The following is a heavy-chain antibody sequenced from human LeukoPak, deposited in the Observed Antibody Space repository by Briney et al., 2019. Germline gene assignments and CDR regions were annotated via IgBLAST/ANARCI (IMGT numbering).Heavy chain of an antibody. Sequence: SETLSLTCIVSGGPISSSSYYWGWIRQPPGKGLECIGNIYYSGSTHYIPSLKSRVTISVDTSKNQFSLKLSSVTAADTAVYYCARGIRWNDYWGQGTLVTVSS. CDR3: ARGIRWNDY. V-gene: IGHV4-39*01. CDR1: GGPISSSSYY. CDR2: IYYSGST. D-gene: IGHD4-23*01. J-gene: IGHJ4*02.